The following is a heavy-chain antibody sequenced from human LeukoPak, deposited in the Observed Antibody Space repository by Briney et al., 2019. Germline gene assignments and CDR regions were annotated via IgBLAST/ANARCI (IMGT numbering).Heavy chain of an antibody. CDR1: GFTFSSYG. J-gene: IGHJ6*02. D-gene: IGHD3-16*01. CDR2: ISYDGSNR. Sequence: GGSLRLSCAASGFTFSSYGMHWVRQAPGKGLGWVAVISYDGSNRYYADSVKGRFTISRDNSKNTLYLQMNSLRAEDTAVYYCAKTLMITFGPRGMDVWGQGTTVTVSS. CDR3: AKTLMITFGPRGMDV. V-gene: IGHV3-30*18.